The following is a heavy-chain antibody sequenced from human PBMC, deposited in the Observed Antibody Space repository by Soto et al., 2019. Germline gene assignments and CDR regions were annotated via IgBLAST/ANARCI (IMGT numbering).Heavy chain of an antibody. CDR1: GYIFTAYS. D-gene: IGHD2-21*02. Sequence: QVQLVQSGAEVKKPGASVKVSCKAYGYIFTAYSMHWVRQAPGQGLEWMGVVNPSGGSTNYAQNFRGRITMTRDTSTSTVYMDLSSLTSEDTAVYYCAREENCSDGVCYSEYFQRWGQGTLVTVSS. CDR2: VNPSGGST. V-gene: IGHV1-46*03. J-gene: IGHJ1*01. CDR3: AREENCSDGVCYSEYFQR.